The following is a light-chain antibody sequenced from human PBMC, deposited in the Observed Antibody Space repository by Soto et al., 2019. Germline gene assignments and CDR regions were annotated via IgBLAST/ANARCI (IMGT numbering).Light chain of an antibody. CDR1: SSDVGGYNY. J-gene: IGLJ2*01. CDR2: DVS. Sequence: QSALTQPASVSGSPGQSITISCTGTSSDVGGYNYVSWYQQHPGKAPKLMIYDVSNRPSGVSNRFSGSKSGNTASLTISGLQAEDEADYYCSSYPSSLVFGGGTKVTVL. V-gene: IGLV2-14*01. CDR3: SSYPSSLV.